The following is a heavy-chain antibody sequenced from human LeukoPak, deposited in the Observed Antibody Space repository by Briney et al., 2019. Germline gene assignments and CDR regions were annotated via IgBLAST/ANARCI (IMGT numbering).Heavy chain of an antibody. J-gene: IGHJ4*02. CDR3: ARDVDKWIQLWSFDY. Sequence: GGSLRLSCAASGFTFSSYSMNWVRQAPGKGLEWVSSISSSSSYIYYADSVKGRFTISRDNAKNSLYLQMNSLRAEDTAVYYCARDVDKWIQLWSFDYWGQGTLVTVSS. V-gene: IGHV3-21*01. CDR2: ISSSSSYI. CDR1: GFTFSSYS. D-gene: IGHD5-18*01.